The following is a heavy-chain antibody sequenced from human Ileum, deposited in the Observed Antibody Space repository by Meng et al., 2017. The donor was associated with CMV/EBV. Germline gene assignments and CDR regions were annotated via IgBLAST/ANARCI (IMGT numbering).Heavy chain of an antibody. D-gene: IGHD2-2*01. Sequence: GESLKISCAASGFTFSSYTMNWVRQAPGKGLEWVASISTSGTYIYYAESLKGRFTISRDNAKNSLDLHMNSLSAKDTAVYYCAREVVPPRRMDVWGQGTTVTVSS. J-gene: IGHJ6*02. CDR1: GFTFSSYT. V-gene: IGHV3-21*01. CDR2: ISTSGTYI. CDR3: AREVVPPRRMDV.